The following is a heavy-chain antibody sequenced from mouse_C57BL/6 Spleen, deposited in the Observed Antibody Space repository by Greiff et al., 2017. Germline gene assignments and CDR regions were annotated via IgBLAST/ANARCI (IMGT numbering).Heavy chain of an antibody. J-gene: IGHJ4*01. CDR1: GYTFTSYW. Sequence: QVQLQQPGAELVMPGASVKLSCKASGYTFTSYWMHWVKQRPGQGLEWIGEIDPSDSYTNYNQKFKGKSTLTVDNSSNTAYMQLSSLTSEDSAVYCCARRPPGLLLDYWGQATSVTFSS. D-gene: IGHD2-10*01. CDR3: ARRPPGLLLDY. V-gene: IGHV1-69*01. CDR2: IDPSDSYT.